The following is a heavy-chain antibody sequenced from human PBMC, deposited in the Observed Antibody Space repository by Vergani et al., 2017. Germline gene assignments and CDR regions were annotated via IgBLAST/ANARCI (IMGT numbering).Heavy chain of an antibody. J-gene: IGHJ4*02. D-gene: IGHD6-6*01. CDR2: ISGSGGST. Sequence: VRLVESGGGVVQPGRSLRLSCAASGFSFTSYGMHWVRQPPGKGLEWVSAISGSGGSTYYADSVKGRFTISRDNSKNTLYLQMNSLRAEDTAVYYCAKDNLAARLGYWGQGTLVTVSS. V-gene: IGHV3-23*04. CDR1: GFSFTSYG. CDR3: AKDNLAARLGY.